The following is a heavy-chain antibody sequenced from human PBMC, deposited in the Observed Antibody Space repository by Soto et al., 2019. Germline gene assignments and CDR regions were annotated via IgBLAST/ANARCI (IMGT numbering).Heavy chain of an antibody. V-gene: IGHV4-34*01. D-gene: IGHD3-10*01. CDR1: GGSFSGYY. J-gene: IGHJ6*03. Sequence: PSETLSLTCAVYGGSFSGYYWSWIRQPPGKGLEWIGEINHSGSTNYNPSLKSRVTISVDTSKNQFSLKLSSVTAADTAVYYCARGPFSPNYYGSGSQYYYYYMDVWGKGTTVTVSS. CDR3: ARGPFSPNYYGSGSQYYYYYMDV. CDR2: INHSGST.